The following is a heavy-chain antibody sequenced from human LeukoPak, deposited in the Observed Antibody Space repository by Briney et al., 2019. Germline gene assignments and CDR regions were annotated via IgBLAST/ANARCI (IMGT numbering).Heavy chain of an antibody. D-gene: IGHD3-10*01. J-gene: IGHJ3*02. Sequence: GGSLRLSCAASGFTFSSYAMKWVRQAPGKGLEWVSYISSSSGTVYYADSVKGRFTISRDNAKNSLYLQMNSLRAEDTAVYYCARYYGSGAFDIWGQGTMVTVSS. CDR3: ARYYGSGAFDI. CDR1: GFTFSSYA. CDR2: ISSSSGTV. V-gene: IGHV3-48*04.